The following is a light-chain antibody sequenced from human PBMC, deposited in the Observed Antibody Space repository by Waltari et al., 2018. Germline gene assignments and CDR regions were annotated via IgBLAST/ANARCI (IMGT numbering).Light chain of an antibody. CDR1: QHIGSD. Sequence: AIQMTQSPSSLSASVGDTVTITCRASQHIGSDLGWYQQKPGKAPQLLISATSNLQSGVPSRFSGSGSHTDFTLAITSLQPEDFATYYCLQSYSYPRTFGQGTKVEIK. J-gene: IGKJ1*01. CDR3: LQSYSYPRT. CDR2: ATS. V-gene: IGKV1-6*02.